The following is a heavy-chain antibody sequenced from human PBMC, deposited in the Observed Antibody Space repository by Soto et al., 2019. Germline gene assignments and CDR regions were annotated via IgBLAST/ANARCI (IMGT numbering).Heavy chain of an antibody. J-gene: IGHJ6*03. V-gene: IGHV3-21*01. CDR1: GFTFSSYS. D-gene: IGHD4-17*01. Sequence: PGGSLRLSCAASGFTFSSYSMNWVRQAPGRGLEWVSSISSSSSYIYYADSVKGRFTISRDNAKNSLYLQMNSLRAEDTAVYYCARGRLRSPEYYYMDVWGKGTTVTVSS. CDR3: ARGRLRSPEYYYMDV. CDR2: ISSSSSYI.